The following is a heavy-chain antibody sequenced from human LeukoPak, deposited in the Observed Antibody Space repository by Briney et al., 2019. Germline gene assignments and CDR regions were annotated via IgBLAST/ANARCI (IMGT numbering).Heavy chain of an antibody. CDR2: MNPNSGNT. J-gene: IGHJ3*01. CDR1: GYTFITYE. Sequence: ASVKVSCKASGYTFITYEIIWVRQAAGQGLEWMGWMNPNSGNTGYAQRFQGRVSMTRDTSKNTAYMELSSLRSDDTAVYYCARGRYGANPPSLWGQGTMVTVSS. D-gene: IGHD4/OR15-4a*01. V-gene: IGHV1-8*01. CDR3: ARGRYGANPPSL.